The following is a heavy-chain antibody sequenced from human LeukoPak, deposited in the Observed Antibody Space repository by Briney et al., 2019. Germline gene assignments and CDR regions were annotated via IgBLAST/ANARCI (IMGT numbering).Heavy chain of an antibody. D-gene: IGHD3-16*01. V-gene: IGHV1-18*01. J-gene: IGHJ4*02. CDR3: ARGASQEGPDDY. CDR1: GYTFTSYD. Sequence: ASVKVSCKASGYTFTSYDINWVRQATGQGLEWMGWMNPNSGNTNYAQKLQGRVTMTTDTSTSTAYMELRSLRSDDTAVYYCARGASQEGPDDYWGQGTLVTVSS. CDR2: MNPNSGNT.